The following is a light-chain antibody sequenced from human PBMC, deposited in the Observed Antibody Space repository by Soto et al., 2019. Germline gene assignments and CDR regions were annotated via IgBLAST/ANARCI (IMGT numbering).Light chain of an antibody. CDR1: QNIRSR. Sequence: DFQMTQSPATLSASVGYRVTSTCRASQNIRSRLAWLQQKPGKDPTLLIYDASSLESEVPQRFSGSGSGTEFTLTISSLQTHDFSTYYCQQYHSYWAFGQGTKVDIK. V-gene: IGKV1-5*01. CDR3: QQYHSYWA. CDR2: DAS. J-gene: IGKJ1*01.